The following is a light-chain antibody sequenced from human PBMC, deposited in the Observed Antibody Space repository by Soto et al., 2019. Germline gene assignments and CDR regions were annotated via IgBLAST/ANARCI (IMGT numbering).Light chain of an antibody. V-gene: IGLV2-14*03. Sequence: QSALTQPASVFGSTGQSITISRTGTSRDVGGYNFVSWYQQLPGKAPKLMIYEVTSRPSGVSNRFSGSKSGNTASLTISGLQPEDEAEYYCSSYTTSSTVVFGTGTKVAVL. CDR2: EVT. J-gene: IGLJ1*01. CDR3: SSYTTSSTVV. CDR1: SRDVGGYNF.